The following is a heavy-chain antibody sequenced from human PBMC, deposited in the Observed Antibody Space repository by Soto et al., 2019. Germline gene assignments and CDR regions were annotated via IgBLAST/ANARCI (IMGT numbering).Heavy chain of an antibody. CDR2: IYFNGDT. CDR3: ARRLIDHWYQGHAFDF. J-gene: IGHJ3*01. D-gene: IGHD6-13*01. Sequence: QLQLQESGPGLVKPAETLSLKCAVSGGSVSSGNYFWGWIRQPPGKGLEWIGNIYFNGDTYYSQSFKILVTMSVNTAKKQFSLRLTSVSAADTAVYDCARRLIDHWYQGHAFDFWGQGTLVAVAS. CDR1: GGSVSSGNYF. V-gene: IGHV4-39*01.